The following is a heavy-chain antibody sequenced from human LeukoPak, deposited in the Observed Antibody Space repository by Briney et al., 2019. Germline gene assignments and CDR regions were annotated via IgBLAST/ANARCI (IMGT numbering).Heavy chain of an antibody. CDR3: ARDGIVGATDY. D-gene: IGHD1-26*01. CDR2: IFSGGST. J-gene: IGHJ4*02. V-gene: IGHV3-53*01. Sequence: PGGSLRLSCAASGFTFSSYAMSWVRQAPGKGLERVSAIFSGGSTYYADSVKGRFTISRDNSENTVYLQMTSLRAEDTAVYYCARDGIVGATDYWGPGTLVTVSS. CDR1: GFTFSSYA.